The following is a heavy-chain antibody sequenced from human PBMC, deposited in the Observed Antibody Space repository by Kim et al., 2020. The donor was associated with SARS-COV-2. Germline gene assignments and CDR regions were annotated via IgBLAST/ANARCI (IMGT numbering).Heavy chain of an antibody. Sequence: GGSLRLSCAASGFTFDDYGMSWVRQAPGKGLEWVSGINWNGGSTGYADSVKGRFTISRDNAKNSLYLQMNSLRAEDTALYHCATLWFGELRDAFDIWGQGTMVTVSS. CDR2: INWNGGST. D-gene: IGHD3-10*01. J-gene: IGHJ3*02. CDR1: GFTFDDYG. CDR3: ATLWFGELRDAFDI. V-gene: IGHV3-20*01.